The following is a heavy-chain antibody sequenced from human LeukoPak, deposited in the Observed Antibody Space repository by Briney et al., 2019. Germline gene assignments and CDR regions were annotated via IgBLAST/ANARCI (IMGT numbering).Heavy chain of an antibody. Sequence: GASVKVSCKASGYTFSGYYMHWVRQAPGQGLEWMGWINPNSGGTKSAQKFQGRVTMTRDTSISTAYMELSRLRSDDTAVYYCARDTGDSSGHSDYWGQGTLVTVSS. CDR3: ARDTGDSSGHSDY. V-gene: IGHV1-2*02. CDR2: INPNSGGT. CDR1: GYTFSGYY. J-gene: IGHJ4*02. D-gene: IGHD3-22*01.